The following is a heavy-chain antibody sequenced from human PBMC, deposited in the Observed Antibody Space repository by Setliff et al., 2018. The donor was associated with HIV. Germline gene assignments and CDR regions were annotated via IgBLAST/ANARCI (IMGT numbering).Heavy chain of an antibody. D-gene: IGHD3-22*01. CDR2: IYISGST. V-gene: IGHV4-61*02. J-gene: IGHJ5*02. CDR1: GDSISSGASY. Sequence: PSETLSLTCSVSGDSISSGASYWSWIRQPAGKGLEWIGRIYISGSTNYSPSLKSRVSMSVDTSKNQFSLKLNSVTAADTAVYYCARDRSYYDSGGYYYAGWFDPWGQGTLVTV. CDR3: ARDRSYYDSGGYYYAGWFDP.